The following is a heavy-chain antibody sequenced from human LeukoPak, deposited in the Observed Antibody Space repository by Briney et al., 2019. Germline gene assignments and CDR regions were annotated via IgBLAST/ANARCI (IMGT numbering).Heavy chain of an antibody. Sequence: PSETLSLTCAVYGGSFSGYYWSWIRQPPGKGLEWIGEINHSGSTNYNPSLESRVTISVDTSKNQFSLKLSSVTAADTAVYYCARGRSEYGDYVRFVYWGQGTLATVSS. J-gene: IGHJ4*02. CDR2: INHSGST. D-gene: IGHD4-17*01. V-gene: IGHV4-34*01. CDR3: ARGRSEYGDYVRFVY. CDR1: GGSFSGYY.